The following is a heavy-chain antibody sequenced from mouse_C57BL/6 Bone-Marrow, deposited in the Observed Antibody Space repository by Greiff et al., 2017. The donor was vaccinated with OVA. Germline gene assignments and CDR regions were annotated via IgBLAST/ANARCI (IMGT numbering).Heavy chain of an antibody. CDR1: GYTFTSYG. J-gene: IGHJ3*01. CDR3: ARSGYPWFAY. CDR2: IYPRSGNT. Sequence: VMLVESGAELARPGASVKLSCKASGYTFTSYGISWVKQRTGQGLEWIGEIYPRSGNTYYNEKFKGKATLTADKSSSTAYMELRSLTSEDSAVYFCARSGYPWFAYWGQGTLVTVSA. V-gene: IGHV1-81*01. D-gene: IGHD3-2*02.